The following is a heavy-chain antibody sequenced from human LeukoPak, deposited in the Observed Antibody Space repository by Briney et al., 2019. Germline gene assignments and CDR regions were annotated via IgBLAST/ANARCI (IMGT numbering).Heavy chain of an antibody. CDR2: INHSGSA. Sequence: SETLSLTCAVYGGSFSGYSWSWIRQPPGKGLVWIGEINHSGSANYNPSLKSRVTISIDTSKNQFSLKLSSVTAADTAVYYCARHLRGATIYYEYWGQGTLVTVSS. J-gene: IGHJ4*02. CDR1: GGSFSGYS. V-gene: IGHV4-34*01. D-gene: IGHD1-26*01. CDR3: ARHLRGATIYYEY.